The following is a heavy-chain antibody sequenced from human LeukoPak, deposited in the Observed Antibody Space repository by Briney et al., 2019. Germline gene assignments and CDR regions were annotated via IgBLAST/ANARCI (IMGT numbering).Heavy chain of an antibody. Sequence: GGSLRLSCAASGLTLKGYWMHWVRQAPGKGLVWVSHINSDGSRTDSADYVKGRFTISRDNARNTLFVQLNSLRADDTAVYYCAKASGSHYYFDYWGQGNLVTVSS. CDR2: INSDGSRT. J-gene: IGHJ4*02. CDR3: AKASGSHYYFDY. V-gene: IGHV3-74*01. CDR1: GLTLKGYW. D-gene: IGHD3-10*01.